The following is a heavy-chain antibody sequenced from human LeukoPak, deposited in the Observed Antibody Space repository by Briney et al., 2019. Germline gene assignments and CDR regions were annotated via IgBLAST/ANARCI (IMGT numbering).Heavy chain of an antibody. CDR3: AKVLWLPRHADDC. V-gene: IGHV3-23*01. CDR1: GVTFSNYD. Sequence: PLGSLRLSCAASGVTFSNYDVSWVRQAPGKGLECVSGITDSGARTYYADSVKGGFTISREYSRYTLGMQMNMLTAEDTVVYCGAKVLWLPRHADDCWGQGTLVTVSS. J-gene: IGHJ4*02. D-gene: IGHD5-24*01. CDR2: ITDSGART.